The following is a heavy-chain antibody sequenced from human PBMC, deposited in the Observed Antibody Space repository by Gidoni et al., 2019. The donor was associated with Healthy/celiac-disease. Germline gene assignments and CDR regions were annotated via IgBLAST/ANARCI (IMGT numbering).Heavy chain of an antibody. CDR1: GYTFSSYG. D-gene: IGHD6-6*01. V-gene: IGHV3-33*01. Sequence: QVQLVESGGGVVQPGRSLRLSCAGSGYTFSSYGLHWVRQAPGKGLEWVAFIWYDGSNKYYADVVKGRFTISRENSKNTLYLQMNSLRAEDTAVYYCAREGLITIAARNGMDVWGQGTTVTVSS. J-gene: IGHJ6*02. CDR2: IWYDGSNK. CDR3: AREGLITIAARNGMDV.